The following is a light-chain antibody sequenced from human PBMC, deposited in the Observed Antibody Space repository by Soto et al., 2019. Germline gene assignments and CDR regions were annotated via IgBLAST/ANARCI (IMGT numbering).Light chain of an antibody. CDR2: QDT. Sequence: SYELTQPPSVSMSPGQTARITCSGDALTNQYAYWYQQRPGQAPVLVIYQDTERPSGIPARFSGSNSGTTVTLTISGVQAEDEADYYCQSADSGGTSVLFGGGTKLTVL. J-gene: IGLJ2*01. CDR3: QSADSGGTSVL. CDR1: ALTNQY. V-gene: IGLV3-25*02.